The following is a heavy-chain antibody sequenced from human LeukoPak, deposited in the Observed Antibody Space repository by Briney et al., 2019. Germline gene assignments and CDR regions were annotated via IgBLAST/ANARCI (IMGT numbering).Heavy chain of an antibody. CDR1: GYTLTAYY. J-gene: IGHJ5*02. Sequence: ASVKVSCKASGYTLTAYYVHWVRQAPGQGLEWIGWINHNTGDTNYAPKFQGRVTMIKDTSTNSAYMELNKLTSDDTAVYYCGRENKSFDPWGQGTLVTVSS. CDR2: INHNTGDT. CDR3: GRENKSFDP. V-gene: IGHV1-2*02.